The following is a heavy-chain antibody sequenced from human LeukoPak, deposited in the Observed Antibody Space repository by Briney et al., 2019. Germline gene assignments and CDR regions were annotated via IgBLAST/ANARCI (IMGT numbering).Heavy chain of an antibody. CDR2: ISAYNGNT. Sequence: GASVKVSCKASGYTFTSYGISWVRQAPGQGLEWMGWISAYNGNTNYAQKFKDRVTITRDMSTSTAYMELSSLTSEDTAVYYCAADDLNIGYWGQGTLVTVSS. D-gene: IGHD3/OR15-3a*01. CDR1: GYTFTSYG. V-gene: IGHV1-18*01. J-gene: IGHJ4*02. CDR3: AADDLNIGY.